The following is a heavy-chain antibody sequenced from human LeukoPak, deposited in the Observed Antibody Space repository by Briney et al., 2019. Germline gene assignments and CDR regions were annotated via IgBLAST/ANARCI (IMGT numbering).Heavy chain of an antibody. Sequence: GGSLRLSCVVSGFTFSTYGMHWVRQTPGEGLEWVAFIRYDGSNKVYVDSVKGRFTISRDNSKNTLYLQMDSLRAEDTAVYYCAKSCSGGSCFPDSWGQGTLVTVSS. D-gene: IGHD2-15*01. J-gene: IGHJ4*02. V-gene: IGHV3-30*02. CDR1: GFTFSTYG. CDR2: IRYDGSNK. CDR3: AKSCSGGSCFPDS.